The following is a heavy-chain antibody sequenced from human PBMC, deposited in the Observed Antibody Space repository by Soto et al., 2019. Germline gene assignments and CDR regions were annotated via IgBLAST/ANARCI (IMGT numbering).Heavy chain of an antibody. V-gene: IGHV1-18*01. CDR1: GYTFTSSG. J-gene: IGHJ3*01. CDR3: ARAFFYQGSDSRGYSFDAFDF. CDR2: ISAHTGSS. D-gene: IGHD3-22*01. Sequence: QVQLVQSGAEVKKPGASVKVSCKASGYTFTSSGMSWVRQAPGQGLECMGWISAHTGSSEYAQRFQGRVTMTTDRSTSTAYMELRSLRSDDTAAYYCARAFFYQGSDSRGYSFDAFDFWGPGTLVTVSS.